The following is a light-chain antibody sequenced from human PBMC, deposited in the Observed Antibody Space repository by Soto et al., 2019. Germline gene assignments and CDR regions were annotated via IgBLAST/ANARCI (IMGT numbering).Light chain of an antibody. CDR1: QNINSD. J-gene: IGKJ1*01. CDR3: QQHNNYWT. V-gene: IGKV1-5*03. CDR2: RAS. Sequence: DVQMTQSPSTLSASVGDRVTITCRASQNINSDLAWYQQKPGKAPPLLIYRASSLESGVPSRFSGSGSGTEFTLTIISLQPDDFATYYCQQHNNYWTFGHGTRVDIK.